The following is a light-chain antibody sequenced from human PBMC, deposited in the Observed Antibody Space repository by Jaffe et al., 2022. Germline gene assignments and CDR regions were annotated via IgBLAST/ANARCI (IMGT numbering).Light chain of an antibody. CDR1: SSDVGGYNY. Sequence: QSALTQPASVSGSPGQSITISCTGTSSDVGGYNYVSWYQQHPGKAPQLMIYDVSNRPSGVSNRFSGSKSGNTASLTISGLQAEDEADYYCSSYTSSSTIYVFGSGTKVTVL. V-gene: IGLV2-14*03. CDR2: DVS. CDR3: SSYTSSSTIYV. J-gene: IGLJ1*01.